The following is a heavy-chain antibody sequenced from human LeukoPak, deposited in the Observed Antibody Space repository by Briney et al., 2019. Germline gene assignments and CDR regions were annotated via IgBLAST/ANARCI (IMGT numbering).Heavy chain of an antibody. CDR3: ASVKMIFDDYVLSTLYYFDY. D-gene: IGHD2/OR15-2a*01. Sequence: PGGSLRLSCAVSGFTFSSYWMDWVRQAPGKGLVWVSRINSDGSSTSYADSVKGRFTISRDNAKNTLYLQMNSLRAEDTAVYYCASVKMIFDDYVLSTLYYFDYWGQGTLVTVSS. V-gene: IGHV3-74*01. CDR1: GFTFSSYW. J-gene: IGHJ4*02. CDR2: INSDGSST.